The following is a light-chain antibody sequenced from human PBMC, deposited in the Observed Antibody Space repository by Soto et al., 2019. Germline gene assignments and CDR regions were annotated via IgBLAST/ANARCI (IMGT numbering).Light chain of an antibody. CDR3: QQYNNWPGT. CDR1: QSVSSK. V-gene: IGKV3-15*01. Sequence: ELVLTHSPGTLSVSPGERATLSCRASQSVSSKLAWYQQKPGQAPRLLFYGASTGATGIPARFSGSGSETEFTLSISSLQSEDFAVYYCQQYNNWPGTFGQGTKWIS. CDR2: GAS. J-gene: IGKJ1*01.